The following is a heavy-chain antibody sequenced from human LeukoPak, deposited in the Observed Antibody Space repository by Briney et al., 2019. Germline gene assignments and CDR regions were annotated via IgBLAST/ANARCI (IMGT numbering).Heavy chain of an antibody. J-gene: IGHJ4*02. CDR1: GFTFSSYS. Sequence: PGGSLRLSCAASGFTFSSYSMNWVRQAPGKGLEWVSSISSGSNYIYYADSVKGRFTISRDNAKNSLYLQMNSLRAEDTAVYYCARDSPTFGELLNARFDYWGQGTLVTVSS. CDR2: ISSGSNYI. CDR3: ARDSPTFGELLNARFDY. D-gene: IGHD3-10*01. V-gene: IGHV3-21*01.